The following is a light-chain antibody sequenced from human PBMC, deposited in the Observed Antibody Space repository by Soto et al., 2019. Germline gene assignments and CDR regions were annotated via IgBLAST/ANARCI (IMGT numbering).Light chain of an antibody. CDR3: CSYTSSTTPL. CDR2: EVS. Sequence: QSVLIQPPSVSGSPGQSVTISCTGTSSDVGSYDSVSWYQQYPGEAPKLVISEVSNRPSGVSNRFSGSKSGNTASLTISGLQAEDEADYYCCSYTSSTTPLFGGGTKLTVL. J-gene: IGLJ2*01. CDR1: SSDVGSYDS. V-gene: IGLV2-14*01.